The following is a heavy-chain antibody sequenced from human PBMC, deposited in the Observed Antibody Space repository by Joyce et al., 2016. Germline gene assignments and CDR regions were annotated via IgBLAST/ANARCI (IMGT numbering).Heavy chain of an antibody. CDR2: ISNSSSYI. V-gene: IGHV3-21*01. Sequence: EVQLVESGGGLVKPGGSLRLSCAASGFTFSSYSMNWVRQAPGKGLEWVSSISNSSSYIYYADSVKGRFTISRDNAKNSLYLQMNSLRAEDTAVYYCARRLAVAGRKGMDVWGQGTTVTVSS. D-gene: IGHD6-19*01. CDR1: GFTFSSYS. J-gene: IGHJ6*02. CDR3: ARRLAVAGRKGMDV.